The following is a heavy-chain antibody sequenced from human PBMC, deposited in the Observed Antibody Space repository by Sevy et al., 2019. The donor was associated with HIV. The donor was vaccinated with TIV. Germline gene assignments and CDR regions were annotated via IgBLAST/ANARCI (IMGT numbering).Heavy chain of an antibody. CDR3: ASLSGYYYDSSRYYNTDAFDI. CDR2: FDPEDGET. J-gene: IGHJ3*02. V-gene: IGHV1-24*01. D-gene: IGHD3-22*01. CDR1: GYTLTELS. Sequence: ASVKVSCKVSGYTLTELSMHWVRQAPGKGLEWMGGFDPEDGETIYAQKFQGRVTMTEDTSTDTAYMELSSLRSDDTAVYYCASLSGYYYDSSRYYNTDAFDIWGQGTMVTVSS.